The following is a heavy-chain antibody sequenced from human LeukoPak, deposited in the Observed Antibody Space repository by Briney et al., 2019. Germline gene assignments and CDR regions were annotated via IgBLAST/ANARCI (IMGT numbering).Heavy chain of an antibody. Sequence: ASVKVSCKASGYTFTAYYIHWVRQAPGQGLEWMGRINPNSGGTSCAQKFQGRVTMTRDASISTAYMELSRLRSDDTVVYYCAIAGGGSDAFDIWGQGTMVTVSS. J-gene: IGHJ3*02. V-gene: IGHV1-2*05. CDR3: AIAGGGSDAFDI. D-gene: IGHD2-15*01. CDR2: INPNSGGT. CDR1: GYTFTAYY.